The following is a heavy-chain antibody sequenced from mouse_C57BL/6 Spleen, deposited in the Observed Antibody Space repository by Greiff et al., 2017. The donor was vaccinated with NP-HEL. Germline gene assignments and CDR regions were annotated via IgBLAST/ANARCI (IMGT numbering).Heavy chain of an antibody. V-gene: IGHV1-18*01. CDR2: INPNNGGT. D-gene: IGHD2-1*01. J-gene: IGHJ4*01. CDR1: GYTFTDYN. CDR3: AKVSNYPYAMDY. Sequence: VQLQQSGPELVKPGASVKIPCKASGYTFTDYNMDWVKQSHGKSLEWIGDINPNNGGTIYNQKFKGKATLTVDKSSSTDYMELRSLTSEDTAVYYCAKVSNYPYAMDYWGQGTSVTVSS.